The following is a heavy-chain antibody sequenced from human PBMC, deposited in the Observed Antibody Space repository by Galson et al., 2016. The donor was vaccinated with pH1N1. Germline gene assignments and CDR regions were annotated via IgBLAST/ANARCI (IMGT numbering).Heavy chain of an antibody. J-gene: IGHJ4*02. D-gene: IGHD2-2*03. CDR2: ISSGGNTK. CDR3: ARESGYCSTSGCHYGLDY. Sequence: SLRLSCAASGVAFNYYYMSWVRQAPGKGLEWVSYISSGGNTKYYADSVKGRFTISGDNTKNSLILQMNRLTSDDTGVYYCARESGYCSTSGCHYGLDYWGQGALVTVSS. CDR1: GVAFNYYY. V-gene: IGHV3-11*01.